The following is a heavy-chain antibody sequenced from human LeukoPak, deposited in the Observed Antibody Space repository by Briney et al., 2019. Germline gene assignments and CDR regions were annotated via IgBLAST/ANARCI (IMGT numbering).Heavy chain of an antibody. J-gene: IGHJ1*01. Sequence: SETLSLTCTVSAGSISSGGYYWSWIRQHPGKGLEWIGYIYYSGSTYYNPSLKSRVTISVDTSKNQFSLKLSSVTAADTAVYYCARAPGYCSGGSCYTPPAEYFQHWGQGTLVTVSS. CDR2: IYYSGST. CDR1: AGSISSGGYY. CDR3: ARAPGYCSGGSCYTPPAEYFQH. V-gene: IGHV4-31*03. D-gene: IGHD2-15*01.